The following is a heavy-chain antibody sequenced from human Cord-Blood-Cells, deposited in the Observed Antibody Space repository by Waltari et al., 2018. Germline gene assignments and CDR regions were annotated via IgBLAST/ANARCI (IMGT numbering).Heavy chain of an antibody. D-gene: IGHD4-4*01. V-gene: IGHV1-2*04. CDR1: GYTFTGYY. CDR2: INPNSGGT. J-gene: IGHJ6*02. CDR3: ARALEDYSNYYYYGMDV. Sequence: QVQLVQSGAEVKKPGASVKVSCKASGYTFTGYYMQWVRQAPGQGLEWRGWINPNSGGTNYAQKFQGWVTMTRDTSISTAYMELSRLRSDDTAVYYCARALEDYSNYYYYGMDVWGQGTTVTVSS.